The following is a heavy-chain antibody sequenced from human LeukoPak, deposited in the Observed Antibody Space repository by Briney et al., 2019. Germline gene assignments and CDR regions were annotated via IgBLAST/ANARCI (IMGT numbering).Heavy chain of an antibody. Sequence: SETLSLTCTVSGGSISNYYWSWIRQPPGKGLEWTGYIYYSGSTNYNPSLNSRVTISVDTSKNQFSLKLSSVTAADTAVYYCARVRGYSYGYYFDYWGQGTLVTVSS. CDR3: ARVRGYSYGYYFDY. J-gene: IGHJ4*02. D-gene: IGHD5-18*01. V-gene: IGHV4-59*01. CDR1: GGSISNYY. CDR2: IYYSGST.